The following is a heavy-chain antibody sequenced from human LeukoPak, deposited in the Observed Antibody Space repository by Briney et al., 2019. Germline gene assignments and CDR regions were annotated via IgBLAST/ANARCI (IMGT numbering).Heavy chain of an antibody. J-gene: IGHJ4*02. CDR3: AKGAMIVVVINRNYYFDY. CDR1: GFTFSSYA. CDR2: ISGSGGST. D-gene: IGHD3-22*01. Sequence: GGSLRLSCAASGFTFSSYAMSWVRQAPGKGLEWVSAISGSGGSTYYADSVKGRFTISRDNSKNTLYLQMNSLRAEDTAVYYCAKGAMIVVVINRNYYFDYWGQGTLVTVSS. V-gene: IGHV3-23*01.